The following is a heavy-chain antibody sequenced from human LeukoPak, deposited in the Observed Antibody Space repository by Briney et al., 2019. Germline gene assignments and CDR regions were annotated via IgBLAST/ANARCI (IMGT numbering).Heavy chain of an antibody. CDR2: IYSGGGT. J-gene: IGHJ4*02. CDR1: GFSVISHY. Sequence: PGGSLRLSCAASGFSVISHYMSRVRQAPGRGLEWVSVIYSGGGTYYADSVKGRFTIYSDTSKNTLYLQMNSLRAEDTAVYYCARVLTNSGSYYFDYWGQGTLVTVSS. D-gene: IGHD1-26*01. CDR3: ARVLTNSGSYYFDY. V-gene: IGHV3-53*01.